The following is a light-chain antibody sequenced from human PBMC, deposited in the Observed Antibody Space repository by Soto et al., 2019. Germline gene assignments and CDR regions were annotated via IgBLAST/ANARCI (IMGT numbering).Light chain of an antibody. Sequence: DIQMTQSPSSLSASVGDRVTITCRASQSISSYLNWYQQKPGKAPKLLIYAASSLQSGVPSRFSGSGSGTDFTLTISSLQPEDFATYYCQQSHTTLFTFGPGTTVDLK. CDR1: QSISSY. CDR3: QQSHTTLFT. J-gene: IGKJ3*01. CDR2: AAS. V-gene: IGKV1-39*01.